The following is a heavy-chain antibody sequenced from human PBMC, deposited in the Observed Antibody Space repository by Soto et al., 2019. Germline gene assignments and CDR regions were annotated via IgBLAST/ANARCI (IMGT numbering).Heavy chain of an antibody. CDR2: IYYSGST. CDR1: GGSISSYY. CDR3: ARDSSSGGWGSWGPHFDY. J-gene: IGHJ4*02. V-gene: IGHV4-59*01. Sequence: SETLSLTCTVSGGSISSYYWSWIRQPPGKGLEWIGYIYYSGSTNYNPSLKSRVTISVDTSKNQFSLKLSSVTAADTAVYYCARDSSSGGWGSWGPHFDYWGQGTLVTVSS. D-gene: IGHD6-6*01.